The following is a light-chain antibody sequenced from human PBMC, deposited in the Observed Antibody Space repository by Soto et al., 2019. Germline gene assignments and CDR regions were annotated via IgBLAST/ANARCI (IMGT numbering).Light chain of an antibody. J-gene: IGLJ2*01. CDR1: ISDIGGYNF. Sequence: QSALTQPASVYGSPGQSITISCTGTISDIGGYNFISWYQHHPGKAPKLVIYDVNNRPSGISYRFSGSKSGNTASLTISGLQAEDEADYYCASYTRTTTLVFGGGTKVTVL. CDR3: ASYTRTTTLV. CDR2: DVN. V-gene: IGLV2-14*01.